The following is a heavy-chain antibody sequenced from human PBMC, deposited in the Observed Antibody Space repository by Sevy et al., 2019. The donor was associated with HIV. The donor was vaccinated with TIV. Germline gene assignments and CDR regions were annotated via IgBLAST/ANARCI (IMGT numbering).Heavy chain of an antibody. J-gene: IGHJ4*02. CDR2: IKSKTDGGTT. CDR1: GFTFSNAW. CDR3: TTEITNIVLMVYAY. D-gene: IGHD2-8*01. Sequence: GGSLRLSCAASGFTFSNAWMSWVRQAPGKGLEWVGRIKSKTDGGTTDYAAPVKGRFTISRDDSKNTLYLQMNSLKTEDTAVYYCTTEITNIVLMVYAYWGQGTLVTVSS. V-gene: IGHV3-15*01.